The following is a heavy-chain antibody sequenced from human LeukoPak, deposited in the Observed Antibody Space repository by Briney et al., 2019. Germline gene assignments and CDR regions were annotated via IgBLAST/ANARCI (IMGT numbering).Heavy chain of an antibody. V-gene: IGHV1-69*04. CDR1: GGTFSSYA. Sequence: SVKVSCKASGGTFSSYAISWVRQAPGQGREWMGRIIPILGIANYAQKFQGRVTITADKSTSTAYMELSSLRSEDTAVYYCARAGPYYYGSGRKHWFDPWGQGTLVTVSS. CDR2: IIPILGIA. CDR3: ARAGPYYYGSGRKHWFDP. D-gene: IGHD3-10*01. J-gene: IGHJ5*02.